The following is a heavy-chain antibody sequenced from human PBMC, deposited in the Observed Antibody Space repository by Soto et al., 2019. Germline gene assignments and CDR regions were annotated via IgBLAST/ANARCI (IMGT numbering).Heavy chain of an antibody. V-gene: IGHV2-5*01. CDR3: ARGIATRPVFAFDV. CDR1: GFSLTTSGVG. Sequence: SGPTLVNPTHTRTLTCSFSGFSLTTSGVGVGWIRQPPGKALEWLAHIYWSGDEHYRPSLKSRLSITKDASKNQVVLTMTNMDPVDTATYYCARGIATRPVFAFDVWGQGTMVTVSS. D-gene: IGHD6-6*01. CDR2: IYWSGDE. J-gene: IGHJ3*01.